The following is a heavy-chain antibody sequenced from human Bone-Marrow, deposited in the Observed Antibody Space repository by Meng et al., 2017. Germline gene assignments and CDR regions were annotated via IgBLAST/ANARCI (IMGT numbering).Heavy chain of an antibody. CDR3: AREASPEYYFDY. J-gene: IGHJ4*02. D-gene: IGHD1-14*01. Sequence: QVQLKESGPGLVKPSQTLSLICTVTGGSISSGGYYWSWIRQHPGKGLEWIGYIYYRGSTYYNPSLKSLVTISVDTSKNQFSLKLSSVTAADTAVYYCAREASPEYYFDYWGQGTLVTVSS. CDR2: IYYRGST. CDR1: GGSISSGGYY. V-gene: IGHV4-31*01.